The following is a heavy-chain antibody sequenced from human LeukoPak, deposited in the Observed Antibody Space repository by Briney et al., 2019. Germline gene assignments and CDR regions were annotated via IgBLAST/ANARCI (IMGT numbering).Heavy chain of an antibody. J-gene: IGHJ5*02. CDR2: ISSSGSTI. CDR3: AREKIGRKNWFDP. V-gene: IGHV3-48*03. CDR1: GFTFSSYE. Sequence: PGGSLRLSCAASGFTFSSYEMNWVRQAPGKGLEWVSCISSSGSTIYYADSVKGRFTISRDNAKNSLYLQMNSLRAEDTAVYYCAREKIGRKNWFDPWGQGTLVTVSS.